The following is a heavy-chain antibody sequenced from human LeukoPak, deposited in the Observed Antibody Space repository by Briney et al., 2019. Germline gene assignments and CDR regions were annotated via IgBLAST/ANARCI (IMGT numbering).Heavy chain of an antibody. CDR1: GYTFTTYD. CDR2: MNPNSGNT. V-gene: IGHV1-8*01. CDR3: ARHWTAAGIKWFDP. D-gene: IGHD6-13*01. Sequence: GASVKVSYKASGYTFTTYDINWVRQATGQGLEWMGWMNPNSGNTGYAQKFQGRLTMTRNTSISTAYMELSSLRSEDTAVYYCARHWTAAGIKWFDPWGQGTLVTVFS. J-gene: IGHJ5*02.